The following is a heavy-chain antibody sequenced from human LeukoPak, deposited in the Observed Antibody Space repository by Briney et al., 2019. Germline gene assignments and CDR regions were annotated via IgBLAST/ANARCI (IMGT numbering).Heavy chain of an antibody. CDR2: ISSSSSYI. D-gene: IGHD3-16*01. V-gene: IGHV3-11*06. Sequence: GGSLRLSCAASGFTFSDYYMSWIRQAPGKGLEWVSSISSSSSYIYYADSVKGRFTISRDNAKNSLYLQMNSLRAEDTAVYYCAKDRSMITFGGVTAFDYWGQGTLVTVSS. J-gene: IGHJ4*02. CDR3: AKDRSMITFGGVTAFDY. CDR1: GFTFSDYY.